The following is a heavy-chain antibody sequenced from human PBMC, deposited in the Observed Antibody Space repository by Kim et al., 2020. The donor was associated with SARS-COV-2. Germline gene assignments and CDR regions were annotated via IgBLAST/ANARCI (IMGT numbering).Heavy chain of an antibody. J-gene: IGHJ4*02. Sequence: SVKGRFTISRDNSKNTLYLQMNSLRAEDTAVYYCARGAKYYDSSGYYYDYWGQGTLVTVSS. CDR3: ARGAKYYDSSGYYYDY. V-gene: IGHV3-53*01. D-gene: IGHD3-22*01.